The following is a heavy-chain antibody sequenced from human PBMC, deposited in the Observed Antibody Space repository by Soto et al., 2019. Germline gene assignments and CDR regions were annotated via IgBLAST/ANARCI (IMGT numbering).Heavy chain of an antibody. D-gene: IGHD2-2*01. CDR3: ASVGYCSSTSCYDEGAFDI. V-gene: IGHV1-69*02. Sequence: QVQLVQSGAEVKKPGSSVKVSCKASGGTFSSYTISWVRQAPGQGLEWMGRIIPILGIANYAQKFQGRVTITADKSTSTAYMELSSLRSEDTAVYYCASVGYCSSTSCYDEGAFDIWGQGTMVTVSS. J-gene: IGHJ3*02. CDR2: IIPILGIA. CDR1: GGTFSSYT.